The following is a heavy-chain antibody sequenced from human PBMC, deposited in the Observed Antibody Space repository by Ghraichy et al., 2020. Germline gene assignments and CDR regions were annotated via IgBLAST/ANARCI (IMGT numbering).Heavy chain of an antibody. J-gene: IGHJ4*02. V-gene: IGHV3-23*01. D-gene: IGHD4-23*01. CDR2: ISGTIIST. Sequence: GGSLRLSCAASGFTFNTCTMNWVRQAPGKGLEWVSGISGTIISTYYAGSVKGRFTISRDNSRNTLYLQMSSLRAEDTAVYYCAKGFGAGNSVFFDYWGQGTLVTVSS. CDR1: GFTFNTCT. CDR3: AKGFGAGNSVFFDY.